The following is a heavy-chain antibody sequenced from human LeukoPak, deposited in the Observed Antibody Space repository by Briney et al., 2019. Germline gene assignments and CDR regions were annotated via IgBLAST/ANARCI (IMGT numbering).Heavy chain of an antibody. J-gene: IGHJ3*02. D-gene: IGHD3-3*01. CDR1: GYRFTSYG. CDR2: ISAYNGNT. Sequence: ASVKVSCKAFGYRFTSYGITWVRQAPGQGLEWMGWISAYNGNTNYAQKLQGRVTMTTDTSTSTAYMELRSLRSDDTAVYYCARYDYDFWRAFDIWGQGTMVTVSS. CDR3: ARYDYDFWRAFDI. V-gene: IGHV1-18*01.